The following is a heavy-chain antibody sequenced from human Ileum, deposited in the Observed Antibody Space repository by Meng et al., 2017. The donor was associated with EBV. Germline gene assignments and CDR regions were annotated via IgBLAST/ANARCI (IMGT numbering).Heavy chain of an antibody. CDR3: ARDGLMGDPFDY. D-gene: IGHD2-21*02. Sequence: EVQLVESGGGLVMPGGSLRLSCVVSGFIYTSYNMNCVRQAPGKGLEWVSSISSAGSYIDYADSLKGRFTISRDNAENLLYLQMNSLRADDTAVYYCARDGLMGDPFDYWGQGTLVTVSS. CDR2: ISSAGSYI. V-gene: IGHV3-21*01. CDR1: GFIYTSYN. J-gene: IGHJ4*02.